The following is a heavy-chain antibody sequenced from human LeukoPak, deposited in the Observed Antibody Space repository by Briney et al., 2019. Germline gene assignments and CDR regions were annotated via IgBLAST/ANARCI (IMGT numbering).Heavy chain of an antibody. J-gene: IGHJ4*02. Sequence: GASVEVSCKASGGTFSSCAISWVRQAPGQGLEWMGGIIPIFGTANYAQKFQGRVTITADKSTSTAYMELSSLRSEDTAVYYCARDSSGYRINWFDYWGQGTLVTVSS. CDR1: GGTFSSCA. D-gene: IGHD3-22*01. CDR2: IIPIFGTA. V-gene: IGHV1-69*06. CDR3: ARDSSGYRINWFDY.